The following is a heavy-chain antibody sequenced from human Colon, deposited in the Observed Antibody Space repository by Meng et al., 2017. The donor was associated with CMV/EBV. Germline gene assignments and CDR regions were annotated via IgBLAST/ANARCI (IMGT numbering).Heavy chain of an antibody. CDR3: ARDLWELVGAEYYYYGMDV. Sequence: GSLKISCAASGFTVSSHYMTWVRQAPGKGLEWVSVIYSGGTTDYADSVKGRFTISRDNSKNTLYLQMSSLRAEDSAIYYCARDLWELVGAEYYYYGMDVWGQGTTVTVSS. V-gene: IGHV3-53*01. CDR2: IYSGGTT. CDR1: GFTVSSHY. D-gene: IGHD1-26*01. J-gene: IGHJ6*02.